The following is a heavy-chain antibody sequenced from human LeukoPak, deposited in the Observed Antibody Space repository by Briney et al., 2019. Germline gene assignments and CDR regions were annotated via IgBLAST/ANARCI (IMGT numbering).Heavy chain of an antibody. V-gene: IGHV1-2*02. CDR1: GYTFTGYY. J-gene: IGHJ5*02. CDR2: INHNSGGT. D-gene: IGHD2-2*02. CDR3: ARGYCSSTSCYIPFWFDP. Sequence: ASVKVSCKASGYTFTGYYMHWVRQAPGQGLEWMGWINHNSGGTNYAQKFQGRVTMTRDTSISTAYMELSRLRSDDTAVYYCARGYCSSTSCYIPFWFDPWGQGTLVTVSS.